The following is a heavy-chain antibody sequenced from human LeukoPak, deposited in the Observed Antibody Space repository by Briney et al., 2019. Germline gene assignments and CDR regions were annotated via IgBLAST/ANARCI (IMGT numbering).Heavy chain of an antibody. CDR1: GGSISSTTYY. J-gene: IGHJ5*02. D-gene: IGHD2/OR15-2a*01. CDR2: IYYSGSI. V-gene: IGHV4-61*01. Sequence: SETLSLTCIVSGGSISSTTYYWSRIRQPPGKGLEWIGYIYYSGSIKYNPSLKSRVTMSVDTSKNQFSLKLSSVTAADTAVYYCARTFFTETWFDPWGQGTLVTVSS. CDR3: ARTFFTETWFDP.